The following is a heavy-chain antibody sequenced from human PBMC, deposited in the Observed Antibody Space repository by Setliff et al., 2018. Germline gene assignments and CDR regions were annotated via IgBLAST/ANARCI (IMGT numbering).Heavy chain of an antibody. V-gene: IGHV4-4*07. CDR2: IYTSWSS. J-gene: IGHJ5*02. D-gene: IGHD3-16*02. CDR3: ARLESLGDLSLYGLWFDP. CDR1: GGPISSYY. Sequence: SETLSLTCTVSGGPISSYYWSWIRQPAGKGLEWIGQIYTSWSSNYNPSLKGRASLSIDASKRQFSLKLTSVTAADTAVYYCARLESLGDLSLYGLWFDPWGQGTLVTVSS.